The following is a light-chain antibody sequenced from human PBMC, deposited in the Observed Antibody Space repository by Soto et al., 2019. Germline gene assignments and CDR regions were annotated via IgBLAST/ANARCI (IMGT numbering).Light chain of an antibody. CDR3: AAWDDSLNGVV. CDR2: SDN. V-gene: IGLV1-44*01. J-gene: IGLJ2*01. CDR1: RFNIGSNT. Sequence: QSVLTQPPSASGTPGQRVTISCSGSRFNIGSNTVNWYQQLPGTAPKLLIYSDNQRPSGVPDRFSDSKSGTSASLAISGLQSEDEADYYCAAWDDSLNGVVIGGGTKVTVL.